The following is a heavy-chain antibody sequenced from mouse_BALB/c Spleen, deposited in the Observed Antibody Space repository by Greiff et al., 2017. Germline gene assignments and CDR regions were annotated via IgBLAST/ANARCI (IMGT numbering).Heavy chain of an antibody. CDR2: ISYSGST. J-gene: IGHJ2*01. V-gene: IGHV3-2*02. CDR1: GYSITSDYA. CDR3: ARSEVYYYGSSSFDY. Sequence: EVQRVESGPGLVKPSQSLSLTCTVTGYSITSDYAWNWIRQFPGNKLEWMGYISYSGSTSYNPSLKSRISITRDTSKNQFFLQLNSVTTEDTATYYCARSEVYYYGSSSFDYWGQGTTLTVSS. D-gene: IGHD1-1*01.